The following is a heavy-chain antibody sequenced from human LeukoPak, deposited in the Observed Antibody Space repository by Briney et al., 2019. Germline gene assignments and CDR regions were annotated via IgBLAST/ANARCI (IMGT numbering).Heavy chain of an antibody. D-gene: IGHD2-15*01. Sequence: PGGSLRLSCAASGFTFSYYSMNWVRQTPGKGLEWVSSISSRSSHIDYADSVKGRLTISRDDAKNSLYLQMNSLIVEDTAVYYCARDQGFHFQHMDVWGKGTTVIVSS. V-gene: IGHV3-21*01. CDR3: ARDQGFHFQHMDV. J-gene: IGHJ6*03. CDR1: GFTFSYYS. CDR2: ISSRSSHI.